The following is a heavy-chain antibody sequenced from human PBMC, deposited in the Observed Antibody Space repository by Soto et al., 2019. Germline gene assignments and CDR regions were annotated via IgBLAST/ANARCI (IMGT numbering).Heavy chain of an antibody. D-gene: IGHD2-8*01. CDR1: GYTFTSYG. Sequence: QVQLVQSGAEVKKPGASVKVSCKASGYTFTSYGISWVRQAPGQGLEWMGWISAYNGNTNYAQKLQGRDTMTTDTSTSTAYMELRSLRSDDTVVYYCARDSGDIVLMVYAVMDVWGQGTTVTVSS. CDR3: ARDSGDIVLMVYAVMDV. J-gene: IGHJ6*02. CDR2: ISAYNGNT. V-gene: IGHV1-18*04.